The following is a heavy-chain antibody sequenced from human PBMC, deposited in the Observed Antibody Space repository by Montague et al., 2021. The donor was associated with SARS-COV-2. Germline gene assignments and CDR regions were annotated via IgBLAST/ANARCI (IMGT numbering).Heavy chain of an antibody. D-gene: IGHD1-26*01. CDR1: GGSISSGTW. CDR3: ARLSSDIGGYFWFDP. CDR2: ISHSGGT. J-gene: IGHJ5*02. Sequence: SETLSLTCAVSGGSISSGTWWTWVRQPPGKGLEWIGEISHSGGTNYYPSLKSRVTISVDKSKNQFSLNLNSVTATDTAVYYCARLSSDIGGYFWFDPWGQGTLVSVSS. V-gene: IGHV4-4*02.